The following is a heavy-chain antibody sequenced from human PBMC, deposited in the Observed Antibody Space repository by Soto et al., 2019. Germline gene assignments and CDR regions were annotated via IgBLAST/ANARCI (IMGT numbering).Heavy chain of an antibody. CDR3: ARSLLLRYFDWTNYYYYYMDV. CDR2: INPSGGST. CDR1: GYTFTSYY. D-gene: IGHD3-9*01. J-gene: IGHJ6*03. Sequence: ASVKVSCKASGYTFTSYYMHWVRQAPGQGLEWMGIINPSGGSTSYAQKFQGRVTMTRDTSTSTVYMELSSLRSEDTAVYYCARSLLLRYFDWTNYYYYYMDVWGKGTTVTVSS. V-gene: IGHV1-46*03.